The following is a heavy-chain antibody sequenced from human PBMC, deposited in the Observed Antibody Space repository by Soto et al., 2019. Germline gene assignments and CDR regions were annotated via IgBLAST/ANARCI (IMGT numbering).Heavy chain of an antibody. CDR1: GFTFTRYS. Sequence: GSLRLSCAASGFTFTRYSMNWVRQAPGKGLEWVSSISSTTNYIYYGDSMKSRFTISRDNAKNSLYLEMNSLRAEDTAVYYCARESEDLTSNFDYWGQGTLVTVSS. CDR2: ISSTTNYI. J-gene: IGHJ4*02. V-gene: IGHV3-21*06. CDR3: ARESEDLTSNFDY.